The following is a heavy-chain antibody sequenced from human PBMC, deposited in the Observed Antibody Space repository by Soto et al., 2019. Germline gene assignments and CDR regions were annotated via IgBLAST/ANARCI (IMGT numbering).Heavy chain of an antibody. CDR3: ARPTYDSIDY. CDR2: IFHSGTT. Sequence: NPSETLSLTCAVSGYSISTGYHWGWLRQPPGKGLEWIGNIFHSGTTYYNSSLESRVTISVDTSKNQFSLKLSSVTAADTAVYYCARPTYDSIDYWGQGTLVTVSS. CDR1: GYSISTGYH. V-gene: IGHV4-38-2*01. J-gene: IGHJ4*02. D-gene: IGHD3-22*01.